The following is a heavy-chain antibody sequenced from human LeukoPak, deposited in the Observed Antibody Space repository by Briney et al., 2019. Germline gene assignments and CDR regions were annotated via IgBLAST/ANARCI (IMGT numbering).Heavy chain of an antibody. J-gene: IGHJ1*01. CDR1: GGSISSYY. D-gene: IGHD1-26*01. V-gene: IGHV4-4*09. CDR2: IYTSGST. CDR3: ARAYSGSYYGGAEYFQH. Sequence: SETLSLTCTVSGGSISSYYWSWIRQPPGKGLEWIGYIYTSGSTNYNPSLKSRVTISVDTSKNQFSLKLSSVTAADTAVYYCARAYSGSYYGGAEYFQHWGQGTLVTVSS.